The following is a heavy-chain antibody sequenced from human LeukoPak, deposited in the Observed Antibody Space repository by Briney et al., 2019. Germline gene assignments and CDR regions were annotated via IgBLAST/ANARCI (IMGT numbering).Heavy chain of an antibody. CDR2: VRSDGSDK. CDR3: VRDRDWAFDY. D-gene: IGHD2-21*02. V-gene: IGHV3-30*02. CDR1: GFTFSNYG. Sequence: GGSLRLSCAASGFTFSNYGMHWVRQAPGKGLEWVTFVRSDGSDKYYADSVKGRFTFSRDNSKNTVYLQMNSLRPEDTAVYYCVRDRDWAFDYWGQGSLVTVSS. J-gene: IGHJ4*02.